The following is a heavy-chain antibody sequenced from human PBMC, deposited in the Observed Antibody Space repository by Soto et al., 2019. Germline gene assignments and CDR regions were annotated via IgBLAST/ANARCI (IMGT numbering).Heavy chain of an antibody. J-gene: IGHJ6*02. CDR2: ITDSGGTT. CDR3: ARDVPAPSITQYYYYGMDV. CDR1: GFTFSSYA. V-gene: IGHV3-23*01. Sequence: EVQLLESGGALVQPGGSLRLSCAASGFTFSSYAMSWVRQAPGKGLEWVSTITDSGGTTYYADSVKGRFTISRDNSKNTQYLQMNSLRAEDTAVYYCARDVPAPSITQYYYYGMDVWGQGTTVTVSS. D-gene: IGHD2-2*01.